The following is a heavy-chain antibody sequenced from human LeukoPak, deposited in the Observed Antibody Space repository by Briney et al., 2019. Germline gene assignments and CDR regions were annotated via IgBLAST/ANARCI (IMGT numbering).Heavy chain of an antibody. CDR1: GFTVSSNY. J-gene: IGHJ4*02. CDR2: IYSGGST. Sequence: GGSLRLSCAASGFTVSSNYMSWVRQAPGKGLEWVSVIYSGGSTYYADSVKGRFTISRDNSKNTLYLQMNSLRAEDTAVYYCARENRNYYGSGSYYNQHFDYCGQGTLVTVSS. D-gene: IGHD3-10*01. V-gene: IGHV3-66*01. CDR3: ARENRNYYGSGSYYNQHFDY.